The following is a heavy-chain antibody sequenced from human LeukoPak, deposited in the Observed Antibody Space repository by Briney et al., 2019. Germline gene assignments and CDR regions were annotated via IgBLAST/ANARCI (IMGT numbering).Heavy chain of an antibody. CDR1: GFTFSSYG. Sequence: GGSLRLSCAASGFTFSSYGMRWVRQAPGKGLEWVAVISYDGSNKYHADSVKGRFTISRDNSKNTLYLQMNSLRAEDTAVYYCAGGNSDFDYWGQGTLVTVSS. V-gene: IGHV3-30*03. CDR3: AGGNSDFDY. CDR2: ISYDGSNK. J-gene: IGHJ4*02. D-gene: IGHD4-23*01.